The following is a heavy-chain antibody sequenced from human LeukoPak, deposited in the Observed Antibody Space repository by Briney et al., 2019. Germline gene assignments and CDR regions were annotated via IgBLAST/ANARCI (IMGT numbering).Heavy chain of an antibody. V-gene: IGHV3-30*03. CDR1: GFTFSSYG. CDR3: ARGPDYYYYGMDV. Sequence: PGGSLRLSCAASGFTFSSYGMHWVRQAPGKGLEWVAVISYDGSNKYYADSVKGRFTISRDNAKNSLYLQMNSLRAEDTAVYYCARGPDYYYYGMDVWGQGTTVTVSS. J-gene: IGHJ6*02. CDR2: ISYDGSNK.